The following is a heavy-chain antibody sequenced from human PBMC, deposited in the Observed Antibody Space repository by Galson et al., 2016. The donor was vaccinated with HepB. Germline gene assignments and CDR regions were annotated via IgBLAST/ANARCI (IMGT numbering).Heavy chain of an antibody. CDR2: TSSDGGST. CDR1: GFTFSSYA. Sequence: SLRLSCAASGFTFSSYAMQWLRQAPGKGLESVSATSSDGGSTYYADSVKGRFTISRDNSKNTLYLQMSSLRAEHTALYYCVKVRIFGMDNDAFDIWGQGTMVTVSS. V-gene: IGHV3-64D*06. J-gene: IGHJ3*02. CDR3: VKVRIFGMDNDAFDI. D-gene: IGHD3-3*01.